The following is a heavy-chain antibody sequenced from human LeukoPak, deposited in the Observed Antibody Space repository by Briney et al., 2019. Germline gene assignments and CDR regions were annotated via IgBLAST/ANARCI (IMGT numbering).Heavy chain of an antibody. CDR1: GLTFSDYW. Sequence: PGGCLRLSCADSGLTFSDYWMSWVRQAPGRGLEWVASINQDGGERQYVDSVKGRFTISRDNAENSLYLQMNSLRVEDSAVYYCARDQGSGYDSWGQGTLVTVSS. CDR2: INQDGGER. CDR3: ARDQGSGYDS. J-gene: IGHJ4*02. V-gene: IGHV3-7*03. D-gene: IGHD5-12*01.